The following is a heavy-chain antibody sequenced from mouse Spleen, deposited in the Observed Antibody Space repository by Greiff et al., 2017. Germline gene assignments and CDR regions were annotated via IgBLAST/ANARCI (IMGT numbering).Heavy chain of an antibody. CDR1: GYTFTSYW. V-gene: IGHV1-69*01. CDR3: ARRGIGY. Sequence: QVQLQQPGAELVMPGASVKLSCKASGYTFTSYWMHWVKQRPGQGLEWIGEIDPSDSYTNYNQKFKGKATLTVDKSSSTAYMQLSSLTSEDSAVYYCARRGIGYWGQGTTLTVCS. CDR2: IDPSDSYT. D-gene: IGHD2-14*01. J-gene: IGHJ2*01.